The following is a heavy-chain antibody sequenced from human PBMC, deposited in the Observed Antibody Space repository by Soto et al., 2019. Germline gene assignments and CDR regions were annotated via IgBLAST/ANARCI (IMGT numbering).Heavy chain of an antibody. D-gene: IGHD2-2*01. V-gene: IGHV3-23*01. Sequence: GGSLRLSCAASGFTFSSYGMHWVRQAPGKGLEWVSAISGSGGSTYYADSVKGRFTISRDNSKNTLYLQMNSLRAEDTAVYYCAKGPNVVVPAASYNWFDPWGQGTLVTVSS. CDR2: ISGSGGST. CDR1: GFTFSSYG. J-gene: IGHJ5*02. CDR3: AKGPNVVVPAASYNWFDP.